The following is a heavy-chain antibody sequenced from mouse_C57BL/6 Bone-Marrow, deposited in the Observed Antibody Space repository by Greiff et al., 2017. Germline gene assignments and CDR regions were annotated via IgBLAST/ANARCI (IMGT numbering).Heavy chain of an antibody. CDR1: GYTFTSYT. D-gene: IGHD1-1*01. CDR2: INPSSGYT. CDR3: ARLITTVY. J-gene: IGHJ3*01. Sequence: QVQLQQSGAELARPGASVKMSCKASGYTFTSYTMHWVNQRPGQGLEWIGYINPSSGYTKYNQKFKDKATLTADKSSSTAYMQLSSLTAEDSAVYYCARLITTVYWGQGTLVTVSA. V-gene: IGHV1-4*01.